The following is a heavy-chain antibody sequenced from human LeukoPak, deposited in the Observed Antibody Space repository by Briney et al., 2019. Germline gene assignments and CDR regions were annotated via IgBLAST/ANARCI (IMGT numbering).Heavy chain of an antibody. CDR1: GYTFTSYG. V-gene: IGHV1-18*01. CDR3: ARHIAGTVTSGFDI. Sequence: ASVKVSCKASGYTFTSYGISWMRQAPGQGLEWMGWINTYKGNTQYAQRLQGRVTMTTDTSTNTAYMELGSLRSDDTAVYYCARHIAGTVTSGFDIWGQGTMVTVSS. CDR2: INTYKGNT. J-gene: IGHJ3*02. D-gene: IGHD4-17*01.